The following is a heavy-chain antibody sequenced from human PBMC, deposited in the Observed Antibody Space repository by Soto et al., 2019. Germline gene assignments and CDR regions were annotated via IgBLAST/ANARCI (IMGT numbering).Heavy chain of an antibody. CDR3: AYGSSSAWIDY. CDR1: GDSMRGYHFY. J-gene: IGHJ4*02. D-gene: IGHD6-25*01. CDR2: AYFSGGNT. Sequence: PSETLSLTCSVCGDSMRGYHFYWGWIRQAPGKGLEWIGSAYFSGGNTYYSPSLKSRVSISVDTAKNEFWLRLTSRTDADTAVYFCAYGSSSAWIDYWGQGTLVTVSS. V-gene: IGHV4-39*01.